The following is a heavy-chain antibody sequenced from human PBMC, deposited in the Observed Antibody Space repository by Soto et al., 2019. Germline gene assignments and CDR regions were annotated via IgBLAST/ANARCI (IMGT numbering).Heavy chain of an antibody. V-gene: IGHV1-24*01. D-gene: IGHD2-2*01. CDR3: ATLGYCSSTSCYDVDY. CDR1: GYTLTELS. CDR2: FDPEDGET. Sequence: ASVKGSCKVSGYTLTELSMHWVRQAPGKGLEWMGGFDPEDGETIYAQKFQGRVTMTEDTSTDTAYMELSSLRSEDTAVYYCATLGYCSSTSCYDVDYWGQGTLVTAPQ. J-gene: IGHJ4*02.